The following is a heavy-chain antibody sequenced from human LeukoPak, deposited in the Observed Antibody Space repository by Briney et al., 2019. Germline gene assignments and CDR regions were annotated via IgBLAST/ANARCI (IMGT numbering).Heavy chain of an antibody. V-gene: IGHV1-46*01. J-gene: IGHJ6*02. CDR2: INPSGGRT. D-gene: IGHD2-15*01. CDR1: GYTFTSYY. Sequence: GASVKVSCKASGYTFTSYYIDWVRQAPGQGLEWMGIINPSGGRTTYAQKFQGRVTMTRDTSTSTVYMEMSGLRSEDTAVYYCAREGPIGYCSGGSCYSDVMDVWGQGTTVTVSS. CDR3: AREGPIGYCSGGSCYSDVMDV.